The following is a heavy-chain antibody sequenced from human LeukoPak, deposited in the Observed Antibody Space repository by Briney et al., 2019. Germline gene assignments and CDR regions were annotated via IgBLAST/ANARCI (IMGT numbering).Heavy chain of an antibody. D-gene: IGHD1-26*01. Sequence: GGSLRLSCAASGFTFSTYAMSWVRQAPGKGLEWVSAISGSGDITYLADSVKGRFTISRDNSKNTLYLQMNNLGAEDTAVYYCARGRSGSYPPGMYWGQGTLVTVSS. CDR1: GFTFSTYA. J-gene: IGHJ4*02. CDR2: ISGSGDIT. V-gene: IGHV3-23*01. CDR3: ARGRSGSYPPGMY.